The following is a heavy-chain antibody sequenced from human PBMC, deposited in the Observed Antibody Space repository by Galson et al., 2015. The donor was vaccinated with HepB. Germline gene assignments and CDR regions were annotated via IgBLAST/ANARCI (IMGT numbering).Heavy chain of an antibody. CDR2: IYYRGSA. Sequence: TLSLTCAVSGDSISGGGFYWTWIRQHPGKGLEWIGYIYYRGSAYYNPSLKSRLTISIDTSKNQFSLKLSSVTAADTALYYCVREVEYWDSSNYLDWYFDLWGRGTLVTVSS. J-gene: IGHJ2*01. CDR3: VREVEYWDSSNYLDWYFDL. V-gene: IGHV4-31*11. D-gene: IGHD3-22*01. CDR1: GDSISGGGFY.